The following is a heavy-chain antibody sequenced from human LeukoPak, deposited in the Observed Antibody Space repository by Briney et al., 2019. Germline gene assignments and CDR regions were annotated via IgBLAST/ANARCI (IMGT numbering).Heavy chain of an antibody. J-gene: IGHJ4*02. CDR3: ARGPGVPTPFDY. V-gene: IGHV4-34*01. CDR1: GGSFSGYY. CDR2: INHSGST. D-gene: IGHD3-10*01. Sequence: ASETLSLTCAVYGGSFSGYYWSWIRQPPGKGLEWIGEINHSGSTNYNPSLKSRVTISVDTSKNQFSQKLSSVTAADTAVYYCARGPGVPTPFDYWGQGTLVTVSS.